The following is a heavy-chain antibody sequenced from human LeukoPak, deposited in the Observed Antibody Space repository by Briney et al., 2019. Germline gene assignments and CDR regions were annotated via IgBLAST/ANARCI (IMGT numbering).Heavy chain of an antibody. Sequence: GGSLRLFCAASGFTFSSYAMSWVRQAPGKGLEWVSAISGSGGSTYYADSVKGRFTISRDNSKNTLYLQMNSLRAEDTAVYYCAKAQPASYSSGWYRYFQHWGQGTLVTVSS. V-gene: IGHV3-23*01. CDR3: AKAQPASYSSGWYRYFQH. CDR2: ISGSGGST. J-gene: IGHJ1*01. CDR1: GFTFSSYA. D-gene: IGHD6-19*01.